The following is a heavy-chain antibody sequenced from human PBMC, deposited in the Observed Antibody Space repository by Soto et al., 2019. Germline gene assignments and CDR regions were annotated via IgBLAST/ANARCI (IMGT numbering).Heavy chain of an antibody. CDR1: GGSISSADYY. D-gene: IGHD6-6*01. Sequence: SETLSLTCTVSGGSISSADYYWTWIRQPPGKGLEWIGYIYDSGSTNDNPSLKSRVTISVDPSKNQFSLTLTSVTAADTAVYYCARGIAARPARLGMDVWGQGTTGTVCS. CDR3: ARGIAARPARLGMDV. CDR2: IYDSGST. V-gene: IGHV4-30-4*01. J-gene: IGHJ6*02.